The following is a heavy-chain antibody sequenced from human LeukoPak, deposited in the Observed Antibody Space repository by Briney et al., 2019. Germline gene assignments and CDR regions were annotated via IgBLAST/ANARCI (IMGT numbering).Heavy chain of an antibody. CDR3: ARSLRFWSGYLDWFDP. V-gene: IGHV4-59*08. Sequence: PSETLSLTCTVSIGSINSYYWSWIRQPPGKGLEWIGYISYSGTPTYNPSLRSRVTISLDTSKTQFSLRLSSVTAADTAVYYCARSLRFWSGYLDWFDPWGQGTLVTVSS. CDR1: IGSINSYY. CDR2: ISYSGTP. D-gene: IGHD3-3*01. J-gene: IGHJ5*02.